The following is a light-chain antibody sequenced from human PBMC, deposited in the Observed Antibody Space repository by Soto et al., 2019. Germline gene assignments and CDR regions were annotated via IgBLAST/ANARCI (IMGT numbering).Light chain of an antibody. V-gene: IGKV3-20*01. Sequence: EIVLTQSPGTLSLSPGERATLSCRASQSVSSSYLAWYQQKPGQAPRLLIYGASSRATGIPDRFSGSGSGTDFTLTISRLEPEDFEVYYCQQYGSSVSITFGQGTRMEIK. CDR2: GAS. CDR1: QSVSSSY. CDR3: QQYGSSVSIT. J-gene: IGKJ5*01.